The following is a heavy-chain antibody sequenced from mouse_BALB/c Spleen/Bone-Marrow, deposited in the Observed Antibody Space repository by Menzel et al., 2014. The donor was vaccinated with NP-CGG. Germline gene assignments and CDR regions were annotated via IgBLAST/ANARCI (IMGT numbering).Heavy chain of an antibody. CDR2: IWAGGST. Sequence: VKLQESGPGLVSPSQRLSITCTVSGFSLTTYGLHWVRQPPGKGLEWLGVIWAGGSTNYNSALMSRLSISKDNSKSQVFLKMNSLQTDDTAMYYCARYAMDYWGQGTSVTVSS. V-gene: IGHV2-9*02. CDR3: ARYAMDY. J-gene: IGHJ4*01. CDR1: GFSLTTYG.